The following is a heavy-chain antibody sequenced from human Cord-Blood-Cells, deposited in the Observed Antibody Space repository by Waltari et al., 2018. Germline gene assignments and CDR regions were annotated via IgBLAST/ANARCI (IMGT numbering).Heavy chain of an antibody. CDR1: GDSVSSNSAA. D-gene: IGHD6-13*01. CDR3: AREGRELHTPATKSAAAGTDAFDI. Sequence: QTLSLTCAISGDSVSSNSAAWNWIRQSPSRGLEWLGRTYYRSKWYNDYAVSVKSRITINPDTSKNQFSLQLNSVTPEDTAVYYCAREGRELHTPATKSAAAGTDAFDIWGQGTMVTVSS. J-gene: IGHJ3*02. V-gene: IGHV6-1*01. CDR2: TYYRSKWYN.